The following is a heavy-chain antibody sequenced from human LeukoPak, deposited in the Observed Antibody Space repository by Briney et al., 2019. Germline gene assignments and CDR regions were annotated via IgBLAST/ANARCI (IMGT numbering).Heavy chain of an antibody. J-gene: IGHJ4*02. Sequence: ASVKVSCKASGYTFTSYDINWVRRATGQGLEWMGWMNPNSGNTGYAQKFQGRVTMTRNNSISTAYMELSSLRSEDTAVYYCAKAMRVQRLPRYYFDYWGQGTLVTVSS. CDR1: GYTFTSYD. CDR3: AKAMRVQRLPRYYFDY. D-gene: IGHD1-1*01. CDR2: MNPNSGNT. V-gene: IGHV1-8*01.